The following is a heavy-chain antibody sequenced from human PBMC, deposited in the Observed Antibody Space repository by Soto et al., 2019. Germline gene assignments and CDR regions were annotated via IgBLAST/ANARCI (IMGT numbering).Heavy chain of an antibody. CDR1: GFTFSSFG. CDR2: ISTTGGLK. CDR3: AKETHSNGYGSYFDY. J-gene: IGHJ4*02. Sequence: QVQLVESGGGVVQPGRSLRLSCAASGFTFSSFGMHWVRQAPGKGLEWVAVISTTGGLKYAADSVKGRFTISRDNSKKHSDLEMNSLRAEDTAIYYCAKETHSNGYGSYFDYWGQGVLVTVSS. D-gene: IGHD3-22*01. V-gene: IGHV3-30*18.